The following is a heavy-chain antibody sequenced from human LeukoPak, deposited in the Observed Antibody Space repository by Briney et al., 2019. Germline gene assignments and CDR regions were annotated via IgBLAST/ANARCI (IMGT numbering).Heavy chain of an antibody. CDR1: GYTLTELS. J-gene: IGHJ4*02. Sequence: ASVKVSCKVSGYTLTELSMHWVRQPPGKGLEWMGGFDPEDGEAIYAQKFQGRVTMTEDTSTDTAYMELSSLRSEDTAVYYCATRRIAAAGHDFDYWGQGTLVTVSS. CDR2: FDPEDGEA. CDR3: ATRRIAAAGHDFDY. D-gene: IGHD6-13*01. V-gene: IGHV1-24*01.